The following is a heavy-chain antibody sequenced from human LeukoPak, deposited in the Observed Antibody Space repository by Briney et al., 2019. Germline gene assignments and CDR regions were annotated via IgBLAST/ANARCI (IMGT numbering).Heavy chain of an antibody. Sequence: ASVKVSCKASGYTFTSYYMHWVRQAPGQRLEWMGIINPSGGSTSYAQKFQGRVTMTRDMSTSTVYMELSSLRSEDTAVYYCARDRWPCGSGSNTRAIDYWGQGTLVTVSS. D-gene: IGHD3-10*01. CDR2: INPSGGST. J-gene: IGHJ4*02. CDR1: GYTFTSYY. V-gene: IGHV1-46*01. CDR3: ARDRWPCGSGSNTRAIDY.